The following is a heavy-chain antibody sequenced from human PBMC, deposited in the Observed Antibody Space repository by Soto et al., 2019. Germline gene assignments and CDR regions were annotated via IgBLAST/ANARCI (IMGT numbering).Heavy chain of an antibody. J-gene: IGHJ6*02. Sequence: GGSLRLSCAASGFTFSSYAMSCVRQAPGKGLEWVSAISGSGGSTYYADSVKGRFTISRDNSKNTLYLQMNSLRAEDTDVYYCAKDLRPYYSGSPDDYYYGMDVWGQGTTVTVSS. CDR3: AKDLRPYYSGSPDDYYYGMDV. CDR2: ISGSGGST. D-gene: IGHD3-10*01. CDR1: GFTFSSYA. V-gene: IGHV3-23*01.